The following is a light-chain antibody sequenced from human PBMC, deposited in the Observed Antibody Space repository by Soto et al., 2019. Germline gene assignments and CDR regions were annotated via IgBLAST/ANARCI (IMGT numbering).Light chain of an antibody. Sequence: DIVMTQSPLSLPVTPGEPASISCMSSQSLLYSDGDNYLDWYLQKPGQSPQLLIYLASKRASGVPDRFSASGSGTDFTLRISRVEAEDVGLYYCMQALQTPNTFGQGTRPEI. CDR3: MQALQTPNT. V-gene: IGKV2-28*01. CDR2: LAS. J-gene: IGKJ5*01. CDR1: QSLLYSDGDNY.